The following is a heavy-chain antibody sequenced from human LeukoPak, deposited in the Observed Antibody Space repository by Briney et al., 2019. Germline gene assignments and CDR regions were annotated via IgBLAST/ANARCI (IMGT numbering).Heavy chain of an antibody. V-gene: IGHV4-30-4*08. CDR2: IYYSGST. D-gene: IGHD3-3*01. J-gene: IGHJ4*02. CDR1: GGSIRSGDYY. CDR3: ARDRPYYDFWSGDGFDY. Sequence: SETLSLTCTVSGGSIRSGDYYWSWIRQPPGKGLEWIGYIYYSGSTYSNPSLKSRVSISVDTSKNQFSLKLGSVTTADTAVYYCARDRPYYDFWSGDGFDYWGQGTLVTVSS.